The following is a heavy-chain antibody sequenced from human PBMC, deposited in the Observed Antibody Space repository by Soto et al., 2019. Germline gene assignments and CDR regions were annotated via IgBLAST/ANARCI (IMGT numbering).Heavy chain of an antibody. D-gene: IGHD3-22*01. CDR2: ISGSGGST. V-gene: IGHV3-23*01. CDR1: GFTFSSYA. J-gene: IGHJ4*02. Sequence: PGGSLRLSCAASGFTFSSYAMSWVRQAPGKGLEWVSAISGSGGSTYYADSVKGRFTISRDNSKNTLYLQMNSLRAEDTAVYYCATAFPIYDSSGYYFDYWGQGTLVTVSS. CDR3: ATAFPIYDSSGYYFDY.